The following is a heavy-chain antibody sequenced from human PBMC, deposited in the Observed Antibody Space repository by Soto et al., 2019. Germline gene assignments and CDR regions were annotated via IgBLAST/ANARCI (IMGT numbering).Heavy chain of an antibody. D-gene: IGHD6-6*01. V-gene: IGHV1-18*01. J-gene: IGHJ4*02. Sequence: QVHLLQSGAEVKKPGASVKVSCKGSGYAFTTYGITWVRQAHGPGLEWMGWISDHNGNTNYVQKLQGRVTVTRDTSTSTAYMELRSLRSDDTAVYYCARGRDGDYWGQGALVTVSS. CDR3: ARGRDGDY. CDR1: GYAFTTYG. CDR2: ISDHNGNT.